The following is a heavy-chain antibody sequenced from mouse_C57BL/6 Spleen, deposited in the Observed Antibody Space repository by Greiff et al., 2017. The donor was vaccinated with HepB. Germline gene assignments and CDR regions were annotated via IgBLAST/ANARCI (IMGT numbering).Heavy chain of an antibody. Sequence: VQLKESGPELVKPGASVKMSCKASGYTFTDYNMHWVKQSHGKSLEWIGYINPNNGGTSYNQKFKGEATLTVNKSSSTAYMELRSLTSEDSAVYYCARPYGSSYWYFDVWGTGTTVTVSS. CDR3: ARPYGSSYWYFDV. J-gene: IGHJ1*03. V-gene: IGHV1-22*01. D-gene: IGHD1-1*01. CDR2: INPNNGGT. CDR1: GYTFTDYN.